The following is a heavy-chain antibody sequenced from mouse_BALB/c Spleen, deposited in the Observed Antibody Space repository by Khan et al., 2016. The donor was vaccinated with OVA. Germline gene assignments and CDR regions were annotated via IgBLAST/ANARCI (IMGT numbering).Heavy chain of an antibody. CDR3: ARRDYHGSSSFAY. CDR2: INPYNDGT. J-gene: IGHJ3*01. Sequence: VQLKESGPELVKPGASVKMSCKAFGYTFTSYVMHWVKQKPGQGLEWIGYINPYNDGTKYNEKFKGKATLTSDKSSSTAYMVLSSLTSEDSAVYYCARRDYHGSSSFAYWGQGTLVTVSA. D-gene: IGHD1-1*01. CDR1: GYTFTSYV. V-gene: IGHV1S136*01.